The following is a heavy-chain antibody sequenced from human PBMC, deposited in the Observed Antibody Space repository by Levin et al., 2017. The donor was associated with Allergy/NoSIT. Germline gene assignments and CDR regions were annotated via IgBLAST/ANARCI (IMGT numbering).Heavy chain of an antibody. CDR1: GFTFSSYW. CDR3: ARNWRSAFDI. V-gene: IGHV3-7*04. J-gene: IGHJ3*02. D-gene: IGHD2-8*02. CDR2: IKQDGTEK. Sequence: SGESLKISCAASGFTFSSYWMSWVRQAPGKGLEWVANIKQDGTEKYYVDSVKGRFTISKDNAENSMFLRMSSLRVEDTAVYYCARNWRSAFDIWGQGTTVTVSS.